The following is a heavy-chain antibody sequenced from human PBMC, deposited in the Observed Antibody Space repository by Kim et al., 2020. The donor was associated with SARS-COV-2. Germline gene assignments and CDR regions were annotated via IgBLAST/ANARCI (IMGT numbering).Heavy chain of an antibody. D-gene: IGHD2-2*01. CDR2: INSAGSST. CDR3: ARGAIVVVPAAIGYYYYGMDV. Sequence: GGSLRLSCAASGFTFSSYWMHWVRQAPGKGLVWVSRINSAGSSTSYADSVKGRFTISRDNAKNTLYLQMNSLRAEDTAVYYCARGAIVVVPAAIGYYYYGMDVWGQGTTVTVSS. V-gene: IGHV3-74*01. CDR1: GFTFSSYW. J-gene: IGHJ6*02.